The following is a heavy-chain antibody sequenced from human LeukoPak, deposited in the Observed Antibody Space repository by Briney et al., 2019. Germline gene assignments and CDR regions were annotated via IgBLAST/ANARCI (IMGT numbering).Heavy chain of an antibody. CDR1: GGSFSGYY. V-gene: IGHV4-34*01. D-gene: IGHD2-15*01. Sequence: SETLSLTCAVYGGSFSGYYWSWIRQPPGKGLEWIGEINHSGSTNYNPSLKSRVTISVDTSKNQFSLKLSSVTAADTAVYYCARSRGYGGNVPLDYWGQGTLVTVSS. J-gene: IGHJ4*02. CDR3: ARSRGYGGNVPLDY. CDR2: INHSGST.